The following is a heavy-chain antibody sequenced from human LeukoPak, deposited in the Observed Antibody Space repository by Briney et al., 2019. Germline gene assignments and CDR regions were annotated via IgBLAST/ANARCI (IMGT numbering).Heavy chain of an antibody. CDR2: IIGGSGDST. J-gene: IGHJ4*02. D-gene: IGHD3-3*01. V-gene: IGHV3-23*01. Sequence: PGGSLRLSCAASGFTFGSYAMSWVRQAPGKGLEWVSAIIGGSGDSTYYADSVKGRFTISRDNSKNTLYLQMNSLRVEGTAVYYCAKDAPGITIFGVALGYWGQGTLVTVSS. CDR1: GFTFGSYA. CDR3: AKDAPGITIFGVALGY.